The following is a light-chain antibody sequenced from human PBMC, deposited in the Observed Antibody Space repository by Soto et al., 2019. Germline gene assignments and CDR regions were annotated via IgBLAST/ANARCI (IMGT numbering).Light chain of an antibody. Sequence: QSVLTQPPSASGTPGQRVTISCSGSSSNIGSNYVYWYQQLPGTAPKLLIYRNNQRPSGVPDRFSGSKSGTSASLAISGLRSEDEADYYCAAWDDSLSVYVVGTGTKVTVL. CDR3: AAWDDSLSVYV. V-gene: IGLV1-47*01. J-gene: IGLJ1*01. CDR1: SSNIGSNY. CDR2: RNN.